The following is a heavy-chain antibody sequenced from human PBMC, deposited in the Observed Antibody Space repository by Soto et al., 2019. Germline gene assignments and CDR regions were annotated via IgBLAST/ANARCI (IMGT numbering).Heavy chain of an antibody. D-gene: IGHD3-10*01. CDR2: INPSGGST. Sequence: ASVKVSCKASGYIFTTYYVHWVRQAPGQGLEWMGIINPSGGSTSYAPKLQGRVTMTRDTSTRTVYMEPSSLRSEETAVYYCTRSMVRGEPPTGNYYYMDVWGKGTTVTVSS. V-gene: IGHV1-46*03. CDR3: TRSMVRGEPPTGNYYYMDV. CDR1: GYIFTTYY. J-gene: IGHJ6*03.